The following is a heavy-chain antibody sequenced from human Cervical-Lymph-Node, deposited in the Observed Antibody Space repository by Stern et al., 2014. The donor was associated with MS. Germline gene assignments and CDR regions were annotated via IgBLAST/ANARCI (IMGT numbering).Heavy chain of an antibody. V-gene: IGHV5-51*01. J-gene: IGHJ5*02. Sequence: VQLVQSGAEVKKPGESLAISCECSGYTFTTYWIGWVRQVPGKGLEWMGSIYPGDSDTTYNPSIEGQVTISAEKSSSTASLQWSSLKASDTAVYYCARGIWSFDLWGQGTLVTVSS. CDR1: GYTFTTYW. CDR3: ARGIWSFDL. D-gene: IGHD2-15*01. CDR2: IYPGDSDT.